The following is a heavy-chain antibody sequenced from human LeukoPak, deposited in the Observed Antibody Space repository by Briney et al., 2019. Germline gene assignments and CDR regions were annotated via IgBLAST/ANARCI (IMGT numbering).Heavy chain of an antibody. Sequence: GGSLRLSCAASGFTFSSYSMNWVRQAPGKGLEWVSYISSSSSTIYYADSVKGRFTISRDNAKNSLYLQMNSLRAEDTAVYYCAREPDSSGWSPSGPWGQGTLDTVSS. V-gene: IGHV3-48*04. D-gene: IGHD6-19*01. CDR1: GFTFSSYS. CDR3: AREPDSSGWSPSGP. J-gene: IGHJ5*02. CDR2: ISSSSSTI.